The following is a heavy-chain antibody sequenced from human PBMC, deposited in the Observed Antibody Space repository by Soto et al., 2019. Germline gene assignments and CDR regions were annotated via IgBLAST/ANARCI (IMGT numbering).Heavy chain of an antibody. CDR1: GFTASSNY. Sequence: EVQLVETGGGLIQPGGSLRLSCAASGFTASSNYMSWVRQAPGKGLEWVSVIYSGGSTYYADSVKGRFTISRDNSKNTLYLQMNSLRAEDTAVYYCAGPSSGWSAHTGPGYFDLWCRGTLVTVSS. J-gene: IGHJ2*01. D-gene: IGHD6-19*01. CDR3: AGPSSGWSAHTGPGYFDL. V-gene: IGHV3-53*02. CDR2: IYSGGST.